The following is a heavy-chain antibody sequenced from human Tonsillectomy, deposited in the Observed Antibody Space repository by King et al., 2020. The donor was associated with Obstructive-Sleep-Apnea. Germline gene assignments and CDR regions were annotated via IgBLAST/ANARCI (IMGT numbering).Heavy chain of an antibody. V-gene: IGHV4-31*03. J-gene: IGHJ4*02. Sequence: VQLQESGPGLLKPSQTLSLTCTVSGDSISSGDYYWNWIRQHPGKGLEWIGYIFYSGSPYYNPSFQSRVTISVDTSKNQFSLKLRSVTAADTAVYYCVRGGTYYYGSGSFYNLDYFDYWGQGTLVTVSS. CDR1: GDSISSGDYY. D-gene: IGHD3-10*01. CDR2: IFYSGSP. CDR3: VRGGTYYYGSGSFYNLDYFDY.